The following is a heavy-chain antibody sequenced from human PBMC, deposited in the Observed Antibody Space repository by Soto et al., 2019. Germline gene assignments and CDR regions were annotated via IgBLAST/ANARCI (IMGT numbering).Heavy chain of an antibody. CDR3: ACSSSSGVWFDP. CDR1: GVTFXSYA. CDR2: IIPIFGTA. Sequence: GASVKVSCKASGVTFXSYAISWVRKAPGQGLEWMGGIIPIFGTANYAQKFQGRVTITADESTSTAYMELSSLRSEDTAVYYCACSSSSGVWFDPWAREPWSPSPQ. V-gene: IGHV1-69*13. J-gene: IGHJ5*02. D-gene: IGHD6-6*01.